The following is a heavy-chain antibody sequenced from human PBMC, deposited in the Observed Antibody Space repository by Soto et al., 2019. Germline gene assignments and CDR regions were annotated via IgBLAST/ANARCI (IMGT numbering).Heavy chain of an antibody. D-gene: IGHD2-2*01. CDR3: GRGRSGQVVIFY. J-gene: IGHJ4*02. CDR1: GYTFTGHY. CDR2: IGPESGAT. Sequence: ASVKVSCKTSGYTFTGHYIHWVRQAPQQGPEWMGEIGPESGATRYAEKFRGRVTMTMDTSITTVYMELRNLSPDDTAVYYCGRGRSGQVVIFYWGQGTPVTVSS. V-gene: IGHV1-2*02.